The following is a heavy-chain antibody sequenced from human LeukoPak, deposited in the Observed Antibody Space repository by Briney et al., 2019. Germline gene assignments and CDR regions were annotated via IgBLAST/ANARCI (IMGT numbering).Heavy chain of an antibody. Sequence: SETLSLTCTVSGGSISNNGYYWSWIRHPPGKALEWIGHIYYTGSTYYNPSLKSRVTISVDTSKNQFSLKLSSVTAADTAVYYCASHPGGLEWLQHYFDYWGQGTLVTVSS. J-gene: IGHJ4*02. D-gene: IGHD3-3*01. V-gene: IGHV4-39*07. CDR2: IYYTGST. CDR3: ASHPGGLEWLQHYFDY. CDR1: GGSISNNGYY.